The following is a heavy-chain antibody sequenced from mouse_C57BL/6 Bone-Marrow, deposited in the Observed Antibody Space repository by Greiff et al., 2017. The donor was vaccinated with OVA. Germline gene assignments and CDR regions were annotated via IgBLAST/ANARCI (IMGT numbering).Heavy chain of an antibody. CDR2: IWGVGST. J-gene: IGHJ4*01. CDR3: ASDNGYAMDY. CDR1: GFSLTSYG. Sequence: VKVVESGPGLVAPSQSLSITCTVSGFSLTSYGVDWVRQSPGKGLEWLGVIWGVGSTNYNSALKSRLSISKDNSKSQVFLKMNSLQTDDTAMYYCASDNGYAMDYWGQGTSVTVSS. V-gene: IGHV2-6*01.